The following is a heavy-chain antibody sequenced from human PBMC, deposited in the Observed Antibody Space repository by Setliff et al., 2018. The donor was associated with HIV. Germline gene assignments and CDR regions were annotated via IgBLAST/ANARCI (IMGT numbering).Heavy chain of an antibody. D-gene: IGHD3-16*02. Sequence: PSETLSLTCTVSGGPISSGSYCWTWIRQPAGRGLEWIGHIYTSGGTNYNPSLKSRVTISADTSKNQFSLTLTSVTAADTAVYYCARDDYVWGSYRRFDYWGQGALVTVSS. CDR3: ARDDYVWGSYRRFDY. CDR1: GGPISSGSYC. CDR2: IYTSGGT. J-gene: IGHJ4*02. V-gene: IGHV4-61*09.